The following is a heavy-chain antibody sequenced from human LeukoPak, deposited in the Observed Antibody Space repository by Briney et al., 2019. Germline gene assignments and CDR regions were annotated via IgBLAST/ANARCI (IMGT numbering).Heavy chain of an antibody. J-gene: IGHJ4*02. CDR1: GGTFSSYA. V-gene: IGHV1-69*05. CDR3: ARYYDSSATTLNYFDY. Sequence: SVKVSCKASGGTFSSYAISWVRQAPGQGLEWMGGIIPIFGTANYAQKFQGRVTITTDESTSTAYMELSSLRSEDTAVHYCARYYDSSATTLNYFDYWGQGTLVTVSS. CDR2: IIPIFGTA. D-gene: IGHD3-22*01.